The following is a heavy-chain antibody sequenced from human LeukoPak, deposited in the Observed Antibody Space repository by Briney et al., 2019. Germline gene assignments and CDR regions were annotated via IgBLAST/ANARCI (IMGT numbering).Heavy chain of an antibody. D-gene: IGHD5-12*01. V-gene: IGHV3-48*03. CDR3: ARDGRYSGYGDN. Sequence: QPGGSLRLSCAASGFTFSSYEMNWVRQAPGKGLEWVSYISSSGSTIYYADSVKGRFTISRDNAKNSLYLQMNSLRADDTAVYYCARDGRYSGYGDNWGQGTLVTVSS. CDR2: ISSSGSTI. CDR1: GFTFSSYE. J-gene: IGHJ4*02.